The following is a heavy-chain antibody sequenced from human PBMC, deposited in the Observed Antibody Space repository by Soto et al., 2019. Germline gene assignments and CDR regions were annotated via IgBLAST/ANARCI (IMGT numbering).Heavy chain of an antibody. V-gene: IGHV4-4*02. D-gene: IGHD6-6*01. CDR3: ALDSSSSHGGLYYYAMDV. J-gene: IGHJ6*02. Sequence: QVQLQESGPGLVKPSGTLSLSYAVSGGSISSSNWWSWVRQPPGKGLEWIGEIYHSGSTNYNPSLKSRVTISVDKSKNQFSLKLSSVTAADTAVYYCALDSSSSHGGLYYYAMDVWGQGTTVTVSS. CDR2: IYHSGST. CDR1: GGSISSSNW.